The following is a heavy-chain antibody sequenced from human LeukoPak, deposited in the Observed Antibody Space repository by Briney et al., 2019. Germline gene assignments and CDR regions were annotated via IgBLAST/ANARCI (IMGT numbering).Heavy chain of an antibody. CDR3: ARDPSRGVRSEIGY. CDR2: ISSSSSYI. Sequence: GGSLRLSCAASGFTFSSYSMNWVRQAPGKGLEWVSSISSSSSYIYYADSVKGRLTISRDNAKNSLYLQMNSLRAEDTAVYYCARDPSRGVRSEIGYWGQGTLVTVSS. CDR1: GFTFSSYS. J-gene: IGHJ4*02. V-gene: IGHV3-21*01. D-gene: IGHD3-10*01.